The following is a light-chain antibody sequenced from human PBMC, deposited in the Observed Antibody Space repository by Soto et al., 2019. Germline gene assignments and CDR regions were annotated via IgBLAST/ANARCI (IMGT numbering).Light chain of an antibody. J-gene: IGKJ4*01. CDR1: QRISSY. CDR2: AAS. CDR3: QQSFSAPFLT. V-gene: IGKV1-39*01. Sequence: DIQMTQAPSSLSASVGDRVTITCRASQRISSYLNWYQQKPGKAPKLLIYAASSLQTGVPSRFSGSGSGTDFSLTISSLQPEDFATYYCQQSFSAPFLTFGGGTKVDIK.